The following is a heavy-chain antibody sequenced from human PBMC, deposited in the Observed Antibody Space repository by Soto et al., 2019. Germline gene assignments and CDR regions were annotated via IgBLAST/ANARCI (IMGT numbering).Heavy chain of an antibody. CDR3: ATMGATTGSYFFEN. Sequence: QVQLQESGPGLVKPSQTLSLTCTVSGGSIGSGVYFWSWIRQPPGKGLEWIGFISYTGSAYYNPSLKSRVAISVDTSQNQFSLRLTSVTAADAALYYCATMGATTGSYFFENWGQGTLVTVSS. CDR1: GGSIGSGVYF. CDR2: ISYTGSA. J-gene: IGHJ4*02. D-gene: IGHD1-26*01. V-gene: IGHV4-30-4*01.